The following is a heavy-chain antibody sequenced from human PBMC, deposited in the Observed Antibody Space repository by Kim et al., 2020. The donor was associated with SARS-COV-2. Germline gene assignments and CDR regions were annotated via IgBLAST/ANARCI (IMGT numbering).Heavy chain of an antibody. D-gene: IGHD6-19*01. Sequence: GGSLRLSCAASGFTFKNSTMTWVRQAPGKGLEWVARIKGKGSDDSYADSAKGRFTISSDKAKNKLYPQLKSLRPEDAATSYCDCTKVTPVPGGWCDAGD. CDR3: DCTKVTPVPGGWCDAGD. V-gene: IGHV3-23*05. J-gene: IGHJ3*02. CDR1: GFTFKNST. CDR2: IKGKGSDD.